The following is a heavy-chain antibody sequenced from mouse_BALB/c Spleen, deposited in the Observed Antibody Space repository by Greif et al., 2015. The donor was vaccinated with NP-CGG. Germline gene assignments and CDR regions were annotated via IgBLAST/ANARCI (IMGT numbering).Heavy chain of an antibody. Sequence: EVQLVESGGGLVKPGGPLKLSCAASGFTFSDYYMYWVRQTPEKRLEWVATISDGGSYTYYPDSVKGRFTISRDNAKNNLYLQMSSLKSEDTAMYYCARGDYGYGYFDYWGQGTTLTVSS. CDR2: ISDGGSYT. J-gene: IGHJ2*01. D-gene: IGHD1-2*01. V-gene: IGHV5-4*02. CDR1: GFTFSDYY. CDR3: ARGDYGYGYFDY.